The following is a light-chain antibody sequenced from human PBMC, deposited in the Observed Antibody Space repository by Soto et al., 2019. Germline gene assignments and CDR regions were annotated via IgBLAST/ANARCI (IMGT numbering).Light chain of an antibody. CDR3: SSYTSRSTLDYV. CDR1: SSNIGADFD. CDR2: HNN. Sequence: QSVLTQPPSVSGAPGQRVTISCTGSSSNIGADFDVHWYQHLPGTAPKLLISHNNNRPSGVPDRFSGSKSGTSASLAITGLQADDEAVYYCSSYTSRSTLDYVFGSGTKVTVL. J-gene: IGLJ1*01. V-gene: IGLV1-40*01.